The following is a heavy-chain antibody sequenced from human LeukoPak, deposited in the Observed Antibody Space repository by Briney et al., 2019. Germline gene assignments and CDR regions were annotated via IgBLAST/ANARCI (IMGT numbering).Heavy chain of an antibody. V-gene: IGHV3-7*01. CDR2: IKEDGSEK. Sequence: GGSLRLSCVGSGFALRSHWMTWVRQAPGKGLEWVANIKEDGSEKYYVDSVKGRFTISRDNADNSLYPQMNSLRVEDTAVYYCARGGIAAAGTADHWGQGTLVTVSS. CDR3: ARGGIAAAGTADH. D-gene: IGHD6-13*01. CDR1: GFALRSHW. J-gene: IGHJ4*02.